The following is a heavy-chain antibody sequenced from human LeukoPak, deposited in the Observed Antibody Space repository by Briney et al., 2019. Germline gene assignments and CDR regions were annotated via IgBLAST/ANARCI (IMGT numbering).Heavy chain of an antibody. V-gene: IGHV7-4-1*02. CDR1: GYTFTSYA. Sequence: RWASAKVSCKASGYTFTSYAMNWVRQAPGQGLEWMGWINTNTGNPTYAQGFTGRFVFSLDTSVSTAYLQISSLKAEDTAVYYCARIADDYYYYMDVWGKGTTVTVSS. J-gene: IGHJ6*03. D-gene: IGHD6-13*01. CDR3: ARIADDYYYYMDV. CDR2: INTNTGNP.